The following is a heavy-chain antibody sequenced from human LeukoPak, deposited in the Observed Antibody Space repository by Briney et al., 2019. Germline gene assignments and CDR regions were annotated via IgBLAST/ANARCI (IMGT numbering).Heavy chain of an antibody. CDR3: ARVVSSSWQDY. D-gene: IGHD6-13*01. CDR1: GGSISSGDYY. V-gene: IGHV4-30-4*01. J-gene: IGHJ4*02. CDR2: ISYSGST. Sequence: SETLSLTCTVSGGSISSGDYYWSWIRQPPGKGLEWIGYISYSGSTYYNPSLRSRVTISVDTSKKQFSLKLSSVTAADTAVYYCARVVSSSWQDYWGQGTLVTVSS.